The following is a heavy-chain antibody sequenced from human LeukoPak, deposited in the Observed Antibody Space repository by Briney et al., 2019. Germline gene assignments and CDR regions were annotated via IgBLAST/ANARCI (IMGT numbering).Heavy chain of an antibody. CDR1: GFTFSSYA. Sequence: GGSLRLSCAASGFTFSSYAMSWVRQAPGKGLEWVSAISGSGGSTYYADSVKGRFTISRDNSKNTLYLRMNSLRAEDTAVYYCAKGPGSYKLLFFDYWGQGTLVTVSS. CDR3: AKGPGSYKLLFFDY. D-gene: IGHD1-26*01. V-gene: IGHV3-23*01. J-gene: IGHJ4*02. CDR2: ISGSGGST.